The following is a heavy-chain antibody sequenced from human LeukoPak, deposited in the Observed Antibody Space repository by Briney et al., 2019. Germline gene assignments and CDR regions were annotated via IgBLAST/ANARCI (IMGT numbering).Heavy chain of an antibody. CDR3: AKSGRDWEVRIDY. V-gene: IGHV3-23*01. CDR1: GFTFTNYA. Sequence: PGGSLRLSCAASGFTFTNYAMSWVRQAPGKGLEWVSAITGSGGSPYYGDSVKGRFSISRYNSKNTLYLQMNSLRAEDTAVYYCAKSGRDWEVRIDYWGQGTLVTVSS. J-gene: IGHJ4*02. CDR2: ITGSGGSP. D-gene: IGHD3/OR15-3a*01.